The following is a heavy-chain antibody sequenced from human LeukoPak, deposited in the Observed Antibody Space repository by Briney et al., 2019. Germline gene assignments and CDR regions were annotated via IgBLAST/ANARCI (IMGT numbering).Heavy chain of an antibody. CDR2: INQDGSDK. CDR1: GFILSNYW. V-gene: IGHV3-7*01. J-gene: IGHJ6*02. CDR3: AWYGVTHGLDV. D-gene: IGHD3-10*01. Sequence: GGSLRLSCAASGFILSNYWMSWVRQAPGKGLEWVANINQDGSDKYYVDSVMGRFTISKDNAKNSVYLQMNSLRPEDTAIYYCAWYGVTHGLDVWGQGTTVTVSS.